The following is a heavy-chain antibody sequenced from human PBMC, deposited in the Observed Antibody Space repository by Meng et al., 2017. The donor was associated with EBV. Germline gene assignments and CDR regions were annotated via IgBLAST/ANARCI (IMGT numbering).Heavy chain of an antibody. Sequence: QVQPGQSGAVVKKPGASVKVSCKAPGYTFTSYGISWVRQAPGQGLEWMGWISAYNGNTNYAQKLQGRVTMTTDTSTSTAYMELRSLRSDDTAVYYCARVRTFGGVIPPDYWGQGTLVTVSS. CDR3: ARVRTFGGVIPPDY. CDR1: GYTFTSYG. D-gene: IGHD3-16*02. V-gene: IGHV1-18*01. CDR2: ISAYNGNT. J-gene: IGHJ4*02.